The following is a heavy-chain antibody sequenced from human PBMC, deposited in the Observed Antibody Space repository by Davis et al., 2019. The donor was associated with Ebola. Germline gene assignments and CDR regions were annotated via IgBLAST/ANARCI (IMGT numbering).Heavy chain of an antibody. J-gene: IGHJ5*02. CDR1: GGSISSYY. V-gene: IGHV4-59*08. CDR2: IYYSGST. Sequence: MPSETLSLTCTVSGGSISSYYWSWIRQPPGKGLEWIGYIYYSGSTNYNPSLKSRVTISVDTSKNQFSLKLSSVTAADTAVYYCARMLGYCSGGSCYTSGWFDPWGQGTLVTVSS. CDR3: ARMLGYCSGGSCYTSGWFDP. D-gene: IGHD2-15*01.